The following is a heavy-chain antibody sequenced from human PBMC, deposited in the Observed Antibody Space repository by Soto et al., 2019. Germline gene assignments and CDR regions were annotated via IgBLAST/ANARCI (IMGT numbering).Heavy chain of an antibody. CDR1: GYTLTNYA. Sequence: QVQLVQSGAEVKKPGASVRVSCKPSGYTLTNYAIQWVRQAAGQRLEWLGWIDPGSGKATYSQKFQGIIIITRDNSASTFYMDLSSLTSEDTAVYFCTRDLNGGNPFDYWGQGALVTVSS. V-gene: IGHV1-3*01. D-gene: IGHD2-8*01. CDR2: IDPGSGKA. J-gene: IGHJ4*02. CDR3: TRDLNGGNPFDY.